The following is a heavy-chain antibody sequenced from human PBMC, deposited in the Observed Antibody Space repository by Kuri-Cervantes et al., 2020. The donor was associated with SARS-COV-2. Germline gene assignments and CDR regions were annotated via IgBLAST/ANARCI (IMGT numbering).Heavy chain of an antibody. CDR1: GFTFTSSA. J-gene: IGHJ6*02. D-gene: IGHD6-19*01. CDR3: AAGIAVAGMSYYGMDV. CDR2: IVVGSGNT. V-gene: IGHV1-58*02. Sequence: SVKVSCKASGFTFTSSAMQWVRQARGQRLEWIGWIVVGSGNTNYAQKFQERVTINRDMSTSTAYMELSSLRSEDTAVYYCAAGIAVAGMSYYGMDVWGQGTTVTVSS.